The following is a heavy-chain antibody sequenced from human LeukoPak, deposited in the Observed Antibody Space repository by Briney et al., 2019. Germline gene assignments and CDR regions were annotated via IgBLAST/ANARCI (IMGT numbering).Heavy chain of an antibody. D-gene: IGHD6-19*01. CDR3: ARNMYTSGWYRLGY. CDR2: ISYSSSII. CDR1: GFTFSSYS. Sequence: GGPLRLSCAASGFTFSSYSMNWVRQAPGKGLEWVSYISYSSSIIYYADSVKGRFTISRDNAKNSLYLQMNSLRADDTAVYYCARNMYTSGWYRLGYWGQGTLVTVSS. J-gene: IGHJ4*02. V-gene: IGHV3-48*01.